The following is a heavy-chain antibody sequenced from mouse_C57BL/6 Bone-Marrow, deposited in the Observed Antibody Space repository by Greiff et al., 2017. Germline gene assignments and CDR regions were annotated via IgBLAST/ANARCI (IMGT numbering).Heavy chain of an antibody. V-gene: IGHV7-3*01. CDR2: IRNKANGYTT. CDR1: GFTFTDYY. D-gene: IGHD1-1*02. Sequence: EVNVVESGGGLVQPGGSLSLSCAASGFTFTDYYMSWVRQPPGKAPEWLGFIRNKANGYTTEYSASVKGRFTISRDNSQSILYLQMNALRAEDSATYYCARYLWDYWGQGTTLTVSS. CDR3: ARYLWDY. J-gene: IGHJ2*01.